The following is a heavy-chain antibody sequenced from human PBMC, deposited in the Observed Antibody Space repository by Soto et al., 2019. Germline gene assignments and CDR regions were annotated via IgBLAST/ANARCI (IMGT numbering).Heavy chain of an antibody. CDR1: GGSISSYY. V-gene: IGHV4-59*01. CDR3: ARGGTAMVPY. CDR2: IYYSGST. J-gene: IGHJ4*02. Sequence: NPSETLSLTCTVSGGSISSYYWSWIRQPPGKGLEWIGYIYYSGSTNYNPSLKSRVTISVDTSKNQFSLKLSSVTAADTAVYYCARGGTAMVPYWGQGTLVTVSS. D-gene: IGHD5-18*01.